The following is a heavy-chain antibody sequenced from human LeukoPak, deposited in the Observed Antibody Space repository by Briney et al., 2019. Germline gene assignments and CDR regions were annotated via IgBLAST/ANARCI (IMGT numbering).Heavy chain of an antibody. CDR3: ARHFGVITKGVYYYYYGMDV. D-gene: IGHD3-3*01. CDR2: IYSGGST. J-gene: IGHJ6*02. V-gene: IGHV3-66*04. Sequence: GGSLRLSCAASGFTVSTNYMSWARQAPGEGLEWVSVIYSGGSTYYADSVKGRFTISRDNSKNTLYLQMNSLRAEDTAVYYCARHFGVITKGVYYYYYGMDVWGQGTTVTVSS. CDR1: GFTVSTNY.